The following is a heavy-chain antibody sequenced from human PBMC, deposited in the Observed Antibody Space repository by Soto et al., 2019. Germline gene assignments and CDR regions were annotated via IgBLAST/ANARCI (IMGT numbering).Heavy chain of an antibody. D-gene: IGHD4-4*01. Sequence: GSLRLSCATSGFSFSNYAMSWVRQAPGKGLEWVAAITSVGYTYYVDSLKGRFTISRDNSKNTLFLQMNSLRAEDTAVYYCAKDLIDYSNSYFDYWGQGTLVTVSS. CDR3: AKDLIDYSNSYFDY. V-gene: IGHV3-23*01. CDR1: GFSFSNYA. CDR2: ITSVGYT. J-gene: IGHJ4*02.